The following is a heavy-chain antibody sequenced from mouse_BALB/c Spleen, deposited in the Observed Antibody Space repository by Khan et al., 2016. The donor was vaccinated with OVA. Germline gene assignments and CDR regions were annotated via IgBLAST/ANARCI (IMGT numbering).Heavy chain of an antibody. Sequence: QIQLVQSGPELKKPGETVKISCKASGYTFTDYVMNWVKQSPGKGLKWMGWINTYTGKPTYADDFKGRFAFSLETSASTAYLQINSLKNKATATYFGTRFHGGYWGQGTTLTVSS. V-gene: IGHV9-3-1*01. J-gene: IGHJ2*01. CDR3: TRFHGGY. CDR1: GYTFTDYV. CDR2: INTYTGKP.